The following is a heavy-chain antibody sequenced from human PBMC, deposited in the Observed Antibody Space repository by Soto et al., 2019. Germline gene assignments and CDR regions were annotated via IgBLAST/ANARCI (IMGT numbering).Heavy chain of an antibody. Sequence: GGSLSLSCAASGFTFSSYAMSWVRQAPGKGLEWVSAISGSGGSTYYADSVKGRFTISRDNSKNTLYLQMNSLRAEDTAVYYCTTYDYIWGSYRYRWAYWGQGTLVTVSS. CDR1: GFTFSSYA. V-gene: IGHV3-23*01. D-gene: IGHD3-16*02. J-gene: IGHJ4*02. CDR3: TTYDYIWGSYRYRWAY. CDR2: ISGSGGST.